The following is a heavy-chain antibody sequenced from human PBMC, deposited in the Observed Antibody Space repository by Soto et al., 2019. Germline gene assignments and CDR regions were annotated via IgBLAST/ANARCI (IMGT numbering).Heavy chain of an antibody. CDR3: ARDCCSSTSSFDY. D-gene: IGHD2-2*01. Sequence: SETLSLICTVSGVSISSHYWSWIRQPPGKGLEWIGYMYSSGSPNYNPSLKSRVTMSVDTSKNQFSLKLSSVTAADTAVYYCARDCCSSTSSFDYWGQGTLVTVSS. CDR2: MYSSGSP. J-gene: IGHJ4*02. CDR1: GVSISSHY. V-gene: IGHV4-59*11.